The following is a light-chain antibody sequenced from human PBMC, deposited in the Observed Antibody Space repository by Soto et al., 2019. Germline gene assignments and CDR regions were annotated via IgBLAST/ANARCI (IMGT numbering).Light chain of an antibody. CDR1: QSVLYSSNNKNY. V-gene: IGKV4-1*01. CDR3: HQYYDTPPLT. J-gene: IGKJ4*01. CDR2: WAS. Sequence: DIVMTQSPDSLAVSLGERATINCKSSQSVLYSSNNKNYLAWYQQKPGQPPKLLIYWASTRESGVPDRFSGSGSGTDFTLTISSLQAEDVAVYYCHQYYDTPPLTFGGGTKVEIK.